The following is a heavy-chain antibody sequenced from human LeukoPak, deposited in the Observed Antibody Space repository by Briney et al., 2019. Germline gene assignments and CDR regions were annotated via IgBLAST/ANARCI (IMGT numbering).Heavy chain of an antibody. D-gene: IGHD2-15*01. Sequence: SETLSLTCAVYGGSFSGYYWSWIRQPPGKGLEWIGEINHSGSTNYNPSLKSRVTISVDTSKNQFSLKLSSVTAADTAVYYCARGRGRSRYCSGGSCYSGPYYYMDVWGKGTTVTVSS. CDR1: GGSFSGYY. V-gene: IGHV4-34*01. CDR2: INHSGST. J-gene: IGHJ6*03. CDR3: ARGRGRSRYCSGGSCYSGPYYYMDV.